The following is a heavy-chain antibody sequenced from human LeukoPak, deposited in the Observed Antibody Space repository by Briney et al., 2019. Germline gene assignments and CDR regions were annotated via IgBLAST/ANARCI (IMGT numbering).Heavy chain of an antibody. CDR1: GFTFSSYG. Sequence: GGSLRLSCAASGFTFSSYGMSWVRQAPGKGLEWVSGISGTGGTTYYADSVKGRFTISRDNSKNTLYLQMNSLRAEDTAVYYCAKGYYDYVWGSYFDYWGQGTLVTVSS. CDR2: ISGTGGTT. D-gene: IGHD3-16*01. J-gene: IGHJ4*02. CDR3: AKGYYDYVWGSYFDY. V-gene: IGHV3-23*01.